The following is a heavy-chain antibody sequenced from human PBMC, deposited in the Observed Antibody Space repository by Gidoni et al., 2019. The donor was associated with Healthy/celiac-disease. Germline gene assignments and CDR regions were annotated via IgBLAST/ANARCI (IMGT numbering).Heavy chain of an antibody. CDR3: AKGLGRRLQAPFDY. J-gene: IGHJ4*02. Sequence: ELHLLESGGGFVQHGWSLGLSCAASCFTFSSYAMSWVRQAPGKGLEWVEAISGSGGRTFYEDSVKGRFTIYRDNSKNTLYLKMKSRRGEDTAVYYCAKGLGRRLQAPFDYWGQGTLVTVSS. V-gene: IGHV3-23*01. CDR2: ISGSGGRT. CDR1: CFTFSSYA. D-gene: IGHD5-12*01.